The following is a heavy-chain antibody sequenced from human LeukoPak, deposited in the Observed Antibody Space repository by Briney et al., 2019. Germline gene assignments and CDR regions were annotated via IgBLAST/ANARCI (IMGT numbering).Heavy chain of an antibody. Sequence: GASVKVSCKASGYTFTGYYMHWVRQAPGQGLEWMGWINPKRGDTNYAQKFQGRVTMTRDTSISTAYMDLRSLKSDDTAIYYCARRSSTHAFDIWGQGTMLTVSP. CDR2: INPKRGDT. V-gene: IGHV1-2*02. CDR1: GYTFTGYY. CDR3: ARRSSTHAFDI. D-gene: IGHD3-10*01. J-gene: IGHJ3*02.